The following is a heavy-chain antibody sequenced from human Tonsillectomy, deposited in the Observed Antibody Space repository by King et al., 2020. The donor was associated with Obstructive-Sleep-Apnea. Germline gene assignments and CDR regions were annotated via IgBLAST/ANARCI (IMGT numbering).Heavy chain of an antibody. CDR3: ARGGPITMVRGVISRYGMDV. V-gene: IGHV1-2*05. D-gene: IGHD3-10*01. J-gene: IGHJ6*02. CDR1: GYTFTGYY. CDR2: INPNSGGT. Sequence: QLVQSGAEVKKPGASVKVSCKASGYTFTGYYMHWVRQAPGQGLEWMGRINPNSGGTNYAQKFRGRVTMTRDTSISTAYMELSRLRSDDTVVYYCARGGPITMVRGVISRYGMDVWGQGTTVTVSS.